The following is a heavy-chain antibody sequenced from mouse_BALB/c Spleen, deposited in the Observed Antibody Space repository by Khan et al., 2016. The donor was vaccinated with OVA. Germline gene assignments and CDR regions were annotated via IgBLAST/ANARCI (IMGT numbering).Heavy chain of an antibody. D-gene: IGHD4-1*01. CDR2: ISSGGDYT. Sequence: EVQVVESGGDLVKPGGSLKLSCAASGFTFSSYSMSWVRQTPDKRLEWVASISSGGDYTYYPDSVKGRFTISRDNATNTMYRQMSDLKSEDTAMYYCAAHLTGSFAYWGQGTLVTVSA. J-gene: IGHJ3*01. CDR3: AAHLTGSFAY. CDR1: GFTFSSYS. V-gene: IGHV5-6*01.